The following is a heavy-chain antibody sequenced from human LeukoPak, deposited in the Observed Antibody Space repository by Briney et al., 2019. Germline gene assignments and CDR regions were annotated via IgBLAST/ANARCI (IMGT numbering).Heavy chain of an antibody. V-gene: IGHV3-15*07. J-gene: IGHJ4*02. CDR3: TTYYYDSSGYAPFDY. CDR1: GFTFSNAW. CDR2: IKSKTDGGTT. Sequence: PGGSLRLSCAASGFTFSNAWMNWVRQAPGKGLEWVGRIKSKTDGGTTDHAAPVKGRFTISRDDSKNTLYLQMNSLKTEDTAVYYCTTYYYDSSGYAPFDYWGQGTLVTVSS. D-gene: IGHD3-22*01.